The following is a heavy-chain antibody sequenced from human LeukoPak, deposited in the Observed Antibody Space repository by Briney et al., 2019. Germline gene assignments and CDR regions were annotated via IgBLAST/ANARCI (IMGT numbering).Heavy chain of an antibody. J-gene: IGHJ4*02. D-gene: IGHD3-9*01. CDR3: ARVGDILAFDY. CDR2: IYTSGST. V-gene: IGHV4-4*07. CDR1: GGSISSYY. Sequence: PSETLSLTCTVSGGSISSYYWSWIQPPAAKGLQWIGRIYTSGSTNYNPSLKSRVTMSVDTSKNQFSLKLSSVTAADTAVYYCARVGDILAFDYWGQGTLVTVSS.